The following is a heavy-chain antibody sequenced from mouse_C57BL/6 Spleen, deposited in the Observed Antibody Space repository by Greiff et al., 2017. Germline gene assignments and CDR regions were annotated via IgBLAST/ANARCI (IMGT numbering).Heavy chain of an antibody. CDR3: ARRTGTGVMDY. J-gene: IGHJ4*01. Sequence: ESGPGLVKPSQSLSLTCSVTGYSITSGYYWNWIRQFPGNKLEWMGYISYDGSNNYNPSLKNRISITRDTSKNQFFLKLNSVTTEDTATYYCARRTGTGVMDYWGQGTSGTVSS. V-gene: IGHV3-6*01. CDR2: ISYDGSN. CDR1: GYSITSGYY. D-gene: IGHD4-1*01.